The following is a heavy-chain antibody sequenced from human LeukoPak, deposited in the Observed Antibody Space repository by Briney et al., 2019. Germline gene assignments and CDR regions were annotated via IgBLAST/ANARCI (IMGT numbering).Heavy chain of an antibody. J-gene: IGHJ4*02. D-gene: IGHD6-13*01. CDR1: GYTFTSYD. CDR2: MNPNSGNT. CDR3: AREAAAGNIPHFDY. Sequence: ASVKVSCKASGYTFTSYDINWVRQATGQGLEWMGWMNPNSGNTGYAQKFQGRVTITRNTSISTAYMELSSLRSEDTAVYYCAREAAAGNIPHFDYWGQGTLVTVSS. V-gene: IGHV1-8*03.